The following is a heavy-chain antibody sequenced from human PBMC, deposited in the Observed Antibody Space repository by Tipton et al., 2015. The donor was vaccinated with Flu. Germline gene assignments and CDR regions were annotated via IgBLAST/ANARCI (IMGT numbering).Heavy chain of an antibody. CDR1: GGSISSGDYY. Sequence: LRLSCTVSGGSISSGDYYWSWIRQPPGKGLEWIGYIYYSGSTYYNPSLKSRVTISVDTSKNQFSLKLSSVTAADTAVYYCARAVDTAMVDYWGQGTLVTVSS. J-gene: IGHJ4*02. CDR3: ARAVDTAMVDY. D-gene: IGHD5-18*01. V-gene: IGHV4-30-4*01. CDR2: IYYSGST.